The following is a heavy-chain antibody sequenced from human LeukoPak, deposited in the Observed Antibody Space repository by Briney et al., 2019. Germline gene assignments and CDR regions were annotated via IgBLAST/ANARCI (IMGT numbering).Heavy chain of an antibody. J-gene: IGHJ4*02. Sequence: SETLSLTCTVSGGSISSHYWSWIRQPPGKGLEWIGYIYYSGSTNYNPSLKSRVTISVDTSKNQFSLKLSSVPAADTAVYYCARGYYGGYVFDYWGQGTLVTVSS. CDR1: GGSISSHY. D-gene: IGHD5-12*01. CDR3: ARGYYGGYVFDY. CDR2: IYYSGST. V-gene: IGHV4-59*11.